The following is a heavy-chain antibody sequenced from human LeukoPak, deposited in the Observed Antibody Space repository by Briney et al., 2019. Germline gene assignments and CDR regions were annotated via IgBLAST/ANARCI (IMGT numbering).Heavy chain of an antibody. V-gene: IGHV1-2*02. D-gene: IGHD3-22*01. J-gene: IGHJ4*02. CDR1: GYTFTGYY. Sequence: ASVKVSCKASGYTFTGYYIHWVRQAPGQGLEWMGWINPNSGGTNNAQKFQGRVTMTRDTSISTAYMELSRLRSEDTAVYYCARTYYYDSSGYYFDYWGQGTLVTVSS. CDR2: INPNSGGT. CDR3: ARTYYYDSSGYYFDY.